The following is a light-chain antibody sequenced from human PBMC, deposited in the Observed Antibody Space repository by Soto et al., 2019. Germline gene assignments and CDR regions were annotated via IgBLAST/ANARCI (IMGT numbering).Light chain of an antibody. V-gene: IGLV2-8*01. CDR2: EVT. Sequence: ALTQPPSASGSPRQSVTISCTGTSSDVGGYNYVSWYQQHPGKVPKLLIYEVTRRPSGVPDRFSGSKSGNTASLTVSALQAEDEAHYYCSSYAGNNVVIFGGGTKLTVL. CDR1: SSDVGGYNY. CDR3: SSYAGNNVVI. J-gene: IGLJ2*01.